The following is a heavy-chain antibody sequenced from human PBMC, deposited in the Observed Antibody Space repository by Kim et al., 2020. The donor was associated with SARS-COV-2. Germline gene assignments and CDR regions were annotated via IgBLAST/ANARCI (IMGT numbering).Heavy chain of an antibody. CDR3: ARVDRAMVNY. CDR2: IYYSGST. D-gene: IGHD5-18*01. Sequence: SETLSLTCTVSGGSISSGSYYWGWIRQPPGKGLEWIGSIYYSGSTYYNPSLKSRVTISVDTSKNQFSLKLSSVTAADTAVYYCARVDRAMVNYLGQGTLVTV. CDR1: GGSISSGSYY. J-gene: IGHJ4*02. V-gene: IGHV4-39*01.